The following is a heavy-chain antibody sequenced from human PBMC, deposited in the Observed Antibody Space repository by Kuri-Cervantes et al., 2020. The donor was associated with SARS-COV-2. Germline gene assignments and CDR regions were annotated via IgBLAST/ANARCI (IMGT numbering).Heavy chain of an antibody. J-gene: IGHJ4*02. CDR2: ISAYNGNT. CDR1: GYTFTSYG. Sequence: ASVKVSCKASGYTFTSYGISWVRQAPGQGLEWMGWISAYNGNTNYAQKLQGRVTMTTDTSTSTAYMELRSLRSDDTAVYYCARVSMVRGSRGYFDYWGRGTLVTVSS. CDR3: ARVSMVRGSRGYFDY. V-gene: IGHV1-18*01. D-gene: IGHD3-10*01.